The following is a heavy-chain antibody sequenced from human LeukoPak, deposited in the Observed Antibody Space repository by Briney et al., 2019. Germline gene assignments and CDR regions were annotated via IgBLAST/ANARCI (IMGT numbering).Heavy chain of an antibody. CDR3: ARGSTYYDSSGQVPFDY. CDR2: ISSSSSTI. D-gene: IGHD3-22*01. Sequence: GSLRLSCAASGFTFNTYTMNWVRQAPGKGLEWVSYISSSSSTIYYADSVKGRFTISRDNAKNSLYLQMNSLRAEDTAVYYCARGSTYYDSSGQVPFDYWGQGTLVTVSS. V-gene: IGHV3-48*01. J-gene: IGHJ4*02. CDR1: GFTFNTYT.